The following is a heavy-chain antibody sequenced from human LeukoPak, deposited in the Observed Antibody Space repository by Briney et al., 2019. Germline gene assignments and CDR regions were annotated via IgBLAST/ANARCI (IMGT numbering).Heavy chain of an antibody. CDR1: GYTFPSYF. CDR2: INPTGGST. CDR3: ARTAARRFDY. D-gene: IGHD6-6*01. Sequence: VASVKVSCKASGYTFPSYFMHWVRQVPGQGLEWMGIINPTGGSTTYAQKFQGRVTMTRDTSTSTVYMELSSLRSDDTAVYYCARTAARRFDYWGQGTLVTVSS. J-gene: IGHJ4*02. V-gene: IGHV1-46*01.